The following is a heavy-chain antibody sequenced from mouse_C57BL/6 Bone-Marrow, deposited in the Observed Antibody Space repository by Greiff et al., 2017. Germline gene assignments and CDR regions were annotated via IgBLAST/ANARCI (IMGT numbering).Heavy chain of an antibody. J-gene: IGHJ1*03. V-gene: IGHV1-50*01. CDR1: GYTFTSYW. D-gene: IGHD2-14*01. CDR2: IDPSDSYT. Sequence: VQLQQPGAELVKPGASVKLSCKASGYTFTSYWMQWVKQRPGQGLEWIGEIDPSDSYTNYNQKLKGKATLTVDTSSSTAYMQLSSLTSEDSAVYYCSRNGYGWYFDVWGTGTTVTVSS. CDR3: SRNGYGWYFDV.